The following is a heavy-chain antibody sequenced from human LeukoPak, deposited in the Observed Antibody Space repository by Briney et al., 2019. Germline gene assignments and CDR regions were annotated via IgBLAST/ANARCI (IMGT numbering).Heavy chain of an antibody. CDR1: GGTFSIYA. V-gene: IGHV1-69*04. Sequence: ASVKLSCKASGGTFSIYAISWGRQAPGQGLEWMGKSIPILGIGNYAQKFQVRGTITADKSTTTANTALSSLRSEDTALYYCASTLSGYYYDSSGSYPWGQGTLVTVSS. CDR2: SIPILGIG. CDR3: ASTLSGYYYDSSGSYP. J-gene: IGHJ5*02. D-gene: IGHD3-22*01.